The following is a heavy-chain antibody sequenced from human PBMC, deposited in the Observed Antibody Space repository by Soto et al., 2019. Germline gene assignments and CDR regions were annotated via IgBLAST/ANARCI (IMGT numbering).Heavy chain of an antibody. D-gene: IGHD2-15*01. CDR2: IKSKANGGTT. V-gene: IGHV3-15*01. CDR1: GFTFRNHW. Sequence: EVQLVESGGGLVKPGGSLRLSCAGSGFTFRNHWMNWVRQAPGKGLEWVGRIKSKANGGTTDYAAPVKGRFTISRDDSKNALYLQMDSRKSEDTAVYYCTTVGCSGGGCYADFWGQGTLVTVSS. CDR3: TTVGCSGGGCYADF. J-gene: IGHJ4*02.